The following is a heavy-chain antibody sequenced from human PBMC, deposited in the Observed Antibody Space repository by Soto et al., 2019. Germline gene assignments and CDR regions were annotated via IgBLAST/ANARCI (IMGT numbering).Heavy chain of an antibody. V-gene: IGHV3-23*01. CDR2: ISGSGGTT. CDR3: AKPAHYSSWDFDY. CDR1: GFTFSSYT. Sequence: EVQLLESGGGLVQPGGSLRLSCAASGFTFSSYTMSWVRQAPGKGLEWVSGISGSGGTTYNADSVKGRFTISRDNSKHTLYLQMSSLRVEDTAVYYCAKPAHYSSWDFDYWGQGALVTVS. J-gene: IGHJ4*02. D-gene: IGHD6-6*01.